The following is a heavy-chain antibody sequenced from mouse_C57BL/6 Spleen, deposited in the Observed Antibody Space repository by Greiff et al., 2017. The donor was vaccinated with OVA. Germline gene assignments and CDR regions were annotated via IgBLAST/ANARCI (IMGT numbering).Heavy chain of an antibody. CDR1: GYTFTSYG. Sequence: VQLQQSGAELARPGASVKLSCKASGYTFTSYGISWVKQRTGQGLEWIGEIYPRSGNTYYNEKFKGKATLTADKSSSTAYMELRSLTSEDSAVYFCSRSGDYDDGRDYFDYWGQGTTLTVSS. V-gene: IGHV1-81*01. J-gene: IGHJ2*01. CDR2: IYPRSGNT. CDR3: SRSGDYDDGRDYFDY. D-gene: IGHD2-4*01.